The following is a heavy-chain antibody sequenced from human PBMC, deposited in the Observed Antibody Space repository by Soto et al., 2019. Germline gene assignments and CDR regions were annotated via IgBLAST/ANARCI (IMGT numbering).Heavy chain of an antibody. CDR1: GGSFSGYY. V-gene: IGHV4-34*01. D-gene: IGHD2-15*01. CDR3: ARGRYCSGGSCYPVRVHGMDV. Sequence: SETLSLTCAVYGGSFSGYYWSWIRQPPGKGLEWIGEINHSGSTNYNPSLKSRVTISVDTSKNQFSLKLSSVTAADTAVYYCARGRYCSGGSCYPVRVHGMDVWGQGTTVTVSS. J-gene: IGHJ6*02. CDR2: INHSGST.